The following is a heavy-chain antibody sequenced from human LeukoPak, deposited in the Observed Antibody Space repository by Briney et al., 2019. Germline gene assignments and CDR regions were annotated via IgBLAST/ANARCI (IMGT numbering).Heavy chain of an antibody. J-gene: IGHJ4*02. CDR3: ARHLGRLYYQSSNFPFNFGS. CDR1: GGSINRGTYY. Sequence: SETLSLTCSVSGGSINRGTYYWGWIRQPPGEGLDWIGSIYYTGRTDYNPSFKSRLTVSIDTSKNQFSLRLSSVTAADTAVYYCARHLGRLYYQSSNFPFNFGSWGQGTLVTVSS. D-gene: IGHD2-2*01. V-gene: IGHV4-39*01. CDR2: IYYTGRT.